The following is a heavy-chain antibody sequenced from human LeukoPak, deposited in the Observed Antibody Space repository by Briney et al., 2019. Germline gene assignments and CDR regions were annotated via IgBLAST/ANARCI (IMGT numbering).Heavy chain of an antibody. CDR1: GFTFSSYA. Sequence: GGSLRLSCAASGFTFSSYAMSWVRQAPGKGLEWVSAISGSGGITYYADSVKGRFTISRDSSKNTLYLQMNSLRAEDTAVYYCARRDKESSCASYDYWGQGTLVTVSS. V-gene: IGHV3-23*01. CDR2: ISGSGGIT. J-gene: IGHJ4*02. CDR3: ARRDKESSCASYDY. D-gene: IGHD2-2*01.